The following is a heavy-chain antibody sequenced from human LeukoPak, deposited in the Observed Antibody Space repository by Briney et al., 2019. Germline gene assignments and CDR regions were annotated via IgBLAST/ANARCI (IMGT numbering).Heavy chain of an antibody. CDR3: ARDNTYGSGTKD. V-gene: IGHV3-30*02. D-gene: IGHD3-10*01. CDR2: IRYDGSNK. J-gene: IGHJ4*02. CDR1: GFTFSSYG. Sequence: SGGSLRLSCAASGFTFSSYGMHWVRQAPGKGLEWVAFIRYDGSNKYYADSVKGRFTISRDTAKNTLYLQMNSLRAEDSAVYYCARDNTYGSGTKDWGQGTLVTVSS.